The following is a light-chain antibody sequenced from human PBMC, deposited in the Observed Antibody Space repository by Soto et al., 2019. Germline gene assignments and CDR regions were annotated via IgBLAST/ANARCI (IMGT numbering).Light chain of an antibody. CDR3: QQRHSWPIT. CDR2: DVS. CDR1: QSVTNY. J-gene: IGKJ5*01. V-gene: IGKV3-11*01. Sequence: EVVLTQSPATLSLSPGERATLSCRASQSVTNYLAWYQQKPGQAPRLLLYDVSNRATGIPARFSGSGSGTDFTLTISRLEPEDFAIYYCQQRHSWPITFGQGTRLEIK.